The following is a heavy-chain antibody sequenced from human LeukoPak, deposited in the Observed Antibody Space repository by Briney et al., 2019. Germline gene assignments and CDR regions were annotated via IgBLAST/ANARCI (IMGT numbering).Heavy chain of an antibody. Sequence: PGGSLRLSCAASGFSFSSYAMSWVRQAPGKGLEGVSTMSGSGGTTYYADCVKGRFTISRDNSKNTLSLQMNSLRAEDTAVYYCANDYYGLGSPVFFYWGQGTLVTVSA. CDR1: GFSFSSYA. D-gene: IGHD3-10*01. J-gene: IGHJ4*02. CDR3: ANDYYGLGSPVFFY. CDR2: MSGSGGTT. V-gene: IGHV3-23*01.